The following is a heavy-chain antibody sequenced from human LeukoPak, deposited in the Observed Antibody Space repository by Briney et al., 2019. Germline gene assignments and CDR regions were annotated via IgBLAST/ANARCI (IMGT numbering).Heavy chain of an antibody. D-gene: IGHD6-19*01. CDR3: SRASSSVPNLLDY. Sequence: QPGGSLRLSCAASGFTFSSNWMHWVRQGPGKGLVWVSRISTDGSSTTHADSVKGRFTISRDNAKNTLYLQMNSLRAEDTAVYYCSRASSSVPNLLDYWGQGTLVTVSS. CDR1: GFTFSSNW. CDR2: ISTDGSST. V-gene: IGHV3-74*01. J-gene: IGHJ4*02.